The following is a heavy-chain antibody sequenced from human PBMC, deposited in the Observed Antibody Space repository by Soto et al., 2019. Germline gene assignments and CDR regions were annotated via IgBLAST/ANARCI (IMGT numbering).Heavy chain of an antibody. CDR3: ARGSVSSAFDI. CDR1: GFTFSSSP. V-gene: IGHV3-30-3*01. J-gene: IGHJ3*02. Sequence: PGESLKISCAASGFTFSSSPMHWVRQAPGKGLEWVTVISSDGSNEYWADSVKGRFTISRDNSKNTLYLQMNGLRAEDTAVYYRARGSVSSAFDIWGQGTVVTVSS. CDR2: ISSDGSNE.